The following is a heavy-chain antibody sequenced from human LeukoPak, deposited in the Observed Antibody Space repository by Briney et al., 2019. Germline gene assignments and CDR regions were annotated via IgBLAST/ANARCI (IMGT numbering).Heavy chain of an antibody. CDR1: SGSISSYY. D-gene: IGHD4-17*01. CDR3: ASTYYGDFNFDY. J-gene: IGHJ4*02. Sequence: SETLSLTCTVSSGSISSYYWSWIRQPPGKGLEWIGYIYYSGSTNYNPSLKSRVTISVDTSKNQFSLKLSSVTAADTAVYYCASTYYGDFNFDYWGQGTLVTVSS. V-gene: IGHV4-59*08. CDR2: IYYSGST.